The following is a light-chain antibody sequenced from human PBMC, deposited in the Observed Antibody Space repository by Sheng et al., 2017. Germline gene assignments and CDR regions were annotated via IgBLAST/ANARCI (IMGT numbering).Light chain of an antibody. Sequence: IQMTQSPSTLSASVGDRVIITCRASESVDNWLAWYQQKPGKAPKLLIYMASSLESGVPSRFSGSGSGTEFTLTISSLQPDDFATYYCQQYTSSSGTFGQGTKVE. J-gene: IGKJ1*01. CDR3: QQYTSSSGT. V-gene: IGKV1-5*03. CDR1: ESVDNW. CDR2: MAS.